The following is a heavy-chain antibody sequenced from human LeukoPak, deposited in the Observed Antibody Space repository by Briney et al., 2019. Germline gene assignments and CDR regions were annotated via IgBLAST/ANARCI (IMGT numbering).Heavy chain of an antibody. J-gene: IGHJ5*02. D-gene: IGHD2-2*01. Sequence: PSETLSLTCAVYGGSFSGYYWSWIRQPPGKGLEWIGEINHSGSTNYNPSLKSRVTISVDTSKNQFSLKLSSVTAADTAVYYCAGELRYCSSTSCPNPWGQGTLVTVSS. CDR3: AGELRYCSSTSCPNP. CDR2: INHSGST. V-gene: IGHV4-34*01. CDR1: GGSFSGYY.